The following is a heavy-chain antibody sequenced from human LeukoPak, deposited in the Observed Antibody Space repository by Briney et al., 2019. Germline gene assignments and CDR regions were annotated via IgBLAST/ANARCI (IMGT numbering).Heavy chain of an antibody. CDR1: GFTFSSYS. Sequence: KSGGSLRLSCAASGFTFSSYSMNWVRQAPGKGLEWVGRIKSRIDGGTTDYAAPVKGRFIISRDESKNTLFLQINSLKTEDTGVYYCTRDQTPYYWGQGTLVTVSS. J-gene: IGHJ4*02. CDR3: TRDQTPYY. V-gene: IGHV3-15*01. CDR2: IKSRIDGGTT.